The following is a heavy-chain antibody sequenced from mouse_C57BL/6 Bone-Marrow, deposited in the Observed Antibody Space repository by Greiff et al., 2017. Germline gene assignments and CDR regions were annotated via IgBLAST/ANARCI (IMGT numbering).Heavy chain of an antibody. J-gene: IGHJ3*01. CDR2: IDPENGDT. CDR3: TSLIYYDYGLFAY. CDR1: GFNIKDDY. D-gene: IGHD2-4*01. Sequence: EVQLVESGAELVRPGASVKLSCTASGFNIKDDYMHWVKQRPEQGLEWIGWIDPENGDTAYASKFQGKATITADTSSNTAYLQLSSLTSEDTAVYYCTSLIYYDYGLFAYWGQGTLVTVSA. V-gene: IGHV14-4*01.